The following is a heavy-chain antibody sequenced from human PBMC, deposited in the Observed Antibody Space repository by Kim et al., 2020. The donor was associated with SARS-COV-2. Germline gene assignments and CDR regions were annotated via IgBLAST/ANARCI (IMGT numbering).Heavy chain of an antibody. CDR3: ARQQFYDSTGYYYDY. Sequence: GGSLRLSCAGSGFSFSDSYMSWIRQAPGRGLEWLAYISDSGLTMYYADSVKGRFTVSRDNDKKSFYLQMSTLTADDTAIYYCARQQFYDSTGYYYDYWGPGTLVTVSS. CDR2: ISDSGLTM. D-gene: IGHD3-22*01. J-gene: IGHJ4*02. CDR1: GFSFSDSY. V-gene: IGHV3-11*01.